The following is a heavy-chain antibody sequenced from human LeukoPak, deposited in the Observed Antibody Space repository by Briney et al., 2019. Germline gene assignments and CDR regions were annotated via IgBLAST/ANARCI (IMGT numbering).Heavy chain of an antibody. CDR3: ARARWTSTVTTYYLDF. J-gene: IGHJ4*02. V-gene: IGHV1-3*01. Sequence: ASVKVSCKASGYILTDYAIQWVRQAPGQGLEWMGWIDAGNGKTKYSQKFQGRVTITRDTSASTAYMELSGLRSDDTAVYYCARARWTSTVTTYYLDFWGQGTLVTVSS. CDR2: IDAGNGKT. D-gene: IGHD4-17*01. CDR1: GYILTDYA.